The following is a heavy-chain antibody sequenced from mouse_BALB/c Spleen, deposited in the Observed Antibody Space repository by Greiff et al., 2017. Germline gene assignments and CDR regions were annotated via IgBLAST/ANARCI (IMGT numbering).Heavy chain of an antibody. J-gene: IGHJ4*01. CDR3: ARDRYDGGGYAMDY. CDR2: ISDGGSYT. D-gene: IGHD2-14*01. CDR1: GFTFSDYY. Sequence: EVKLQESGGGLVKPGGSLKLSCAASGFTFSDYYMYWVRQTPEKRLEWVATISDGGSYTYYPDSVKGRFTISRDNAKNNLYLQMSSLKSEDTAMYYCARDRYDGGGYAMDYWGQGTSVTVSS. V-gene: IGHV5-4*02.